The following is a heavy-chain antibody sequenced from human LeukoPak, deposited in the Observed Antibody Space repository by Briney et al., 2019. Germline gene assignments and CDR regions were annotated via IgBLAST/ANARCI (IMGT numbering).Heavy chain of an antibody. CDR3: ARHQYSSSGSDY. CDR1: GYSFSIYW. D-gene: IGHD6-6*01. CDR2: IYPGDSDA. Sequence: GESLKISCKGSGYSFSIYWIAWVRQMPGKGLEWMGLIYPGDSDARYSPSFQGQVTISADKSISTAYLQWSSLKASDTAMYYCARHQYSSSGSDYWGQGTLVTVSS. V-gene: IGHV5-51*01. J-gene: IGHJ4*02.